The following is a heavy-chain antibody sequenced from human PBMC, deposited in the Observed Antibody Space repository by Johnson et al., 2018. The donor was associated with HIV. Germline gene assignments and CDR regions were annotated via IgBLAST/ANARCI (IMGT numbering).Heavy chain of an antibody. D-gene: IGHD2-15*01. J-gene: IGHJ3*02. CDR3: ARVSRYCSGGSCLDAFDI. CDR1: GFTFSDYY. V-gene: IGHV3-7*03. Sequence: VQLVESGGGLVKPGGSLRLSCAASGFTFSDYYMSWIRQAPGKGLEWVANIKQDGREKYYVDSVKGRFTISRDNAKNSLYLQMNSLRVEDTALYYCARVSRYCSGGSCLDAFDIWGQGTMVTVSS. CDR2: IKQDGREK.